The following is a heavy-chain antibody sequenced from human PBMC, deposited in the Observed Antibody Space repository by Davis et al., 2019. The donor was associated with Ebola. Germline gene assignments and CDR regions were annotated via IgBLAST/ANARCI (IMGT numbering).Heavy chain of an antibody. CDR1: GGSIGSGGYS. D-gene: IGHD1-7*01. CDR3: ARITGTVDY. CDR2: IYYSGST. Sequence: MPSETLSLTCAVSGGSIGSGGYSWSWIRQPPGKGLEWIGSIYYSGSTYYNPSLKSRVTISVDTSKNQFSLKLSSVTAADTAVYYCARITGTVDYWGQGTLVTVSS. V-gene: IGHV4-30-2*03. J-gene: IGHJ4*02.